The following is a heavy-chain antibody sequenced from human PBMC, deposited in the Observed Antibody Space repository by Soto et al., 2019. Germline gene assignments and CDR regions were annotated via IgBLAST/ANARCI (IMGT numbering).Heavy chain of an antibody. CDR2: INAGNGNT. CDR1: GYTFTNYA. D-gene: IGHD1-20*01. Sequence: ASVKVSFKASGYTFTNYAMDWVRQAPGQRLEWMGWINAGNGNTKYSQNFQGRVTITRDTSAGTAYMELSSLRFEDTAVYYCARGKGYNWNHGWFDPWGQGTLVTVSS. CDR3: ARGKGYNWNHGWFDP. J-gene: IGHJ5*02. V-gene: IGHV1-3*01.